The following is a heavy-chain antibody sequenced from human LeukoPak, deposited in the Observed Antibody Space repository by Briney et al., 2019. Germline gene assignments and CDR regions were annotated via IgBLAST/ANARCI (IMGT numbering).Heavy chain of an antibody. CDR1: GFTVSSNY. V-gene: IGHV3-53*01. CDR3: ATYYGNL. Sequence: GGSLRLACAASGFTVSSNYMSWVRQAPGKGLEWVAVIYSGGSTYYADSVKGRFTISRDNSENTRYLQMNSLRAEDTAVYYCATYYGNLWGQGTLVTVSS. J-gene: IGHJ4*02. D-gene: IGHD3-10*01. CDR2: IYSGGST.